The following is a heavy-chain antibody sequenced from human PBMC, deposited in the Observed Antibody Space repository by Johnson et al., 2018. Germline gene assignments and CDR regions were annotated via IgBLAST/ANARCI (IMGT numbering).Heavy chain of an antibody. Sequence: QEQLGEAGAEVKKPGSSVKVCCKASGGTFSSYAISWVRQAPGQGLEWMGGIIPIFGTANYAQKFQGRVTITADESTSTAYMEVSSLRSEDTAVYYGARGSATMIVEGMDVWGQGTTVTVSS. CDR3: ARGSATMIVEGMDV. D-gene: IGHD3-22*01. CDR2: IIPIFGTA. J-gene: IGHJ6*02. CDR1: GGTFSSYA. V-gene: IGHV1-69*01.